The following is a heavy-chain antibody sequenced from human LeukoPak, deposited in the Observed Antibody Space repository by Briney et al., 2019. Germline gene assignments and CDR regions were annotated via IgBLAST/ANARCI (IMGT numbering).Heavy chain of an antibody. CDR3: ARAGRALWFGGRPGLYYFDY. Sequence: PSETLSLTCAVYGGSFSGYYWSWIRQPPGKGLEWIGEINHSGSTNYNPSLKSRVTISVDTSKNQFSLKLSSVTAADTAVYYCARAGRALWFGGRPGLYYFDYWGQGTLVTVSS. CDR2: INHSGST. CDR1: GGSFSGYY. V-gene: IGHV4-34*01. J-gene: IGHJ4*02. D-gene: IGHD3-10*01.